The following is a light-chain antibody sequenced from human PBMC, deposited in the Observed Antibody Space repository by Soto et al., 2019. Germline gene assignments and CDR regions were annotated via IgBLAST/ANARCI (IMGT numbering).Light chain of an antibody. J-gene: IGKJ4*01. Sequence: EIVLTQSPVTLSLSPGERATLSCRASQSVISYLACYQQTPAQAPRLLIYDASNRATGIPARFSGSGAGTDVTLTISRLEPEDFAVYHCQQYNNWPPRLTFGGGTKGDIK. CDR2: DAS. CDR1: QSVISY. CDR3: QQYNNWPPRLT. V-gene: IGKV3-11*01.